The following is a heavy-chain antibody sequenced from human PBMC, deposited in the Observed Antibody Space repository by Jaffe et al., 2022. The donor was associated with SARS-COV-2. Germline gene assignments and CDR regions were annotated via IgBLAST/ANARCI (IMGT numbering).Heavy chain of an antibody. Sequence: EVQLVESGGGLVKPGGSLRLSCAASGFTFSEVRMSWVRQAPGRGLEWVGHIERRTERGTTDYAAPVRGRFTISRDDSKNTLYLQMNSLKTEDTAFYYCTTDYGPGLYYFDYWGQGTLVTVSS. V-gene: IGHV3-15*04. CDR1: GFTFSEVR. CDR2: IERRTERGTT. CDR3: TTDYGPGLYYFDY. D-gene: IGHD3-10*01. J-gene: IGHJ4*02.